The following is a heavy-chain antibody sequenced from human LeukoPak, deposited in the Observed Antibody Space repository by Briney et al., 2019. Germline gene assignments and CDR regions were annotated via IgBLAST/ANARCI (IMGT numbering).Heavy chain of an antibody. V-gene: IGHV3-23*01. CDR1: GFTFSSYA. D-gene: IGHD3-3*01. CDR2: ISGSDDTT. CDR3: AKCWTTTIFGGGDY. J-gene: IGHJ4*02. Sequence: PGGSLRLSCAASGFTFSSYAMSWVRQAPGKGLEWVSTISGSDDTTYYADSVKGRFTISRDNSKNTLYLQMNTLRAEDTAVYFCAKCWTTTIFGGGDYWGQGTLVTVSS.